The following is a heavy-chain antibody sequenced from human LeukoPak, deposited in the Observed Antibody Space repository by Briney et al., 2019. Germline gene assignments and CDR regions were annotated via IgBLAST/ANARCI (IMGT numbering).Heavy chain of an antibody. CDR1: GFIVRNFW. CDR3: VRGGWELDY. J-gene: IGHJ4*02. Sequence: GGSLRLSCAASGFIVRNFWMAWVRQAPGKGLEWVALIKEDRTADYYVDSVKGRFTISKNDGKNSLHLQMNSLRVEDTAVYYCVRGGWELDYWGQGTLVTVSS. D-gene: IGHD4-23*01. CDR2: IKEDRTAD. V-gene: IGHV3-7*01.